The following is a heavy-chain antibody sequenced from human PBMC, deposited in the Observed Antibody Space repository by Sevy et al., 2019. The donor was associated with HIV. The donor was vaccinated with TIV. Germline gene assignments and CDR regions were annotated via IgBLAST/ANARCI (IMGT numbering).Heavy chain of an antibody. Sequence: SETLSLTCTVSGGSISSYYWSWIRQPAGKGLEWIGRIYTSGSTNYNPSLKSRVTMSVDTSKNQFTLKLSSVTAADTAVYYCAITFYGYSGYEYYYYYYMDVWGKGTTVTVSS. J-gene: IGHJ6*03. CDR2: IYTSGST. CDR3: AITFYGYSGYEYYYYYYMDV. V-gene: IGHV4-4*07. D-gene: IGHD5-12*01. CDR1: GGSISSYY.